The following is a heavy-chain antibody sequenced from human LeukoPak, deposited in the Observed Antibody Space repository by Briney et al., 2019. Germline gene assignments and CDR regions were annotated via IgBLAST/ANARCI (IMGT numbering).Heavy chain of an antibody. Sequence: ASVKVSCKASGYTITTSDISWGLQATGQGLEWMGWININSGNTGYAQKFQGRVTMTRDTSISTAYMEVSSLRYDDTAVYYCARVTGSIDYWGQGTLVTVSS. CDR3: ARVTGSIDY. D-gene: IGHD1-26*01. J-gene: IGHJ4*02. CDR2: ININSGNT. V-gene: IGHV1-8*01. CDR1: GYTITTSD.